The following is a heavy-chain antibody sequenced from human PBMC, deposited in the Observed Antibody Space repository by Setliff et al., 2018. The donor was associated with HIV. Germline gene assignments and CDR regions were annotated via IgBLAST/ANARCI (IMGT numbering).Heavy chain of an antibody. Sequence: PGGSLRLSCAASGFTFSSHQMSWVRQAPGKGLEWVAKIIQDGSEKYCVDSVKGRFTISRDNAKNSLYLQMNSLGAEDTAVYYCARGRRVSSNYYYYYYMDVWGKGTTVTVSS. J-gene: IGHJ6*03. CDR3: ARGRRVSSNYYYYYYMDV. V-gene: IGHV3-7*03. CDR1: GFTFSSHQ. CDR2: IIQDGSEK. D-gene: IGHD2-2*01.